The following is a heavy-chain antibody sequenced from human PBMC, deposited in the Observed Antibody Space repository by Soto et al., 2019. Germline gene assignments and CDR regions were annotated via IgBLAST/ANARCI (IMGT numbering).Heavy chain of an antibody. J-gene: IGHJ6*02. CDR2: IKSKTDGGTT. D-gene: IGHD2-8*01. CDR1: GFTFSNAW. V-gene: IGHV3-15*07. Sequence: EVQLVESGGGLVKPGGSLRLSCAASGFTFSNAWMNWVRQAPGKGLEWVGRIKSKTDGGTTDYAAPVKGRFTISRDDSKNTLYLQMNSLKTEDTAVYYCTTGEQQYCTNGVGYYYYYGMDVWGQGTTVTVSS. CDR3: TTGEQQYCTNGVGYYYYYGMDV.